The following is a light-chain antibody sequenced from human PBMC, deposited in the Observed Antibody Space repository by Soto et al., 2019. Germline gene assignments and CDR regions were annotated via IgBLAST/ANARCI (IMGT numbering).Light chain of an antibody. CDR3: SSFVAGNNYWV. J-gene: IGLJ3*02. Sequence: QSVLTQPPSASRSPGRSVTISCTGTSSDVGGYDYVSWFQQHPGKAPKLITYEVTKRPSGVPDRFSASKSGNTASLTVSGLQAEDEADYYCSSFVAGNNYWVFGGGTKLTVL. V-gene: IGLV2-8*02. CDR2: EVT. CDR1: SSDVGGYDY.